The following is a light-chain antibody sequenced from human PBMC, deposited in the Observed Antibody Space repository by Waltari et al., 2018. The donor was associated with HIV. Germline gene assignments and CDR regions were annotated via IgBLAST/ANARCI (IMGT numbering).Light chain of an antibody. CDR3: ASNRLDYTLI. CDR2: DVN. V-gene: IGLV2-14*03. Sequence: QSAFTQPASVSGCPGQSINISCTGFTTDSRIKHLVSWYQQYAGNIHRLIIFDVNNRHSGITARLSGSRSRNSAFLTFAGLQSWDEAHYYCASNRLDYTLIFGGGTKLTVL. CDR1: TTDSRIKHL. J-gene: IGLJ2*01.